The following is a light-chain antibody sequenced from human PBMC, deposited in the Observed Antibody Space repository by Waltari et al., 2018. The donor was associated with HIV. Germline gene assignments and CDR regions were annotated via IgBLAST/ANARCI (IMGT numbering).Light chain of an antibody. CDR2: GAS. J-gene: IGKJ2*01. CDR1: QSINDY. Sequence: DILMTQSPPSLSASVGDTVTITCRASQSINDYLNWYQQKPGKAPKLLIYGASTLESGVPSRFSGSGSGRDFALTISSLQPDDFATYYCQQSYDMHTFGQGTKLDIK. CDR3: QQSYDMHT. V-gene: IGKV1-39*01.